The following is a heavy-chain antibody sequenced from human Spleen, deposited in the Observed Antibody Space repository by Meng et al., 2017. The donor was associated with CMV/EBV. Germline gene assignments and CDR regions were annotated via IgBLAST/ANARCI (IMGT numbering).Heavy chain of an antibody. CDR2: ISDSGGNT. J-gene: IGHJ6*02. D-gene: IGHD6-6*01. CDR3: ARGDSSSSNGYYYGMDV. Sequence: GESLKISCVVSGFIFSNYDMNWVRQAPGKGLEWVSSISDSGGNTFYADSVKGRFTISRDNSRNTLDLQMNSLSAEDTAVYYCARGDSSSSNGYYYGMDVWGQGTTVTVSS. V-gene: IGHV3-23*01. CDR1: GFIFSNYD.